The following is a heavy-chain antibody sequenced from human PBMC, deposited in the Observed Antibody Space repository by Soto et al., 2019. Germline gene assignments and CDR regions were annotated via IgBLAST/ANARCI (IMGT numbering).Heavy chain of an antibody. CDR2: ISAHNGNT. V-gene: IGHV1-18*01. D-gene: IGHD3-10*01. Sequence: QVHLVQSGAEVKKPGASVKVSCKGSGYGFTTYGITWVRQAPGQGLEWMAWISAHNGNTNYAQQLQGRVTVTRDTSTSTAPMELRSLRSDDTAVYYCARGRYGEYWGQGAPVTVSS. CDR3: ARGRYGEY. J-gene: IGHJ4*02. CDR1: GYGFTTYG.